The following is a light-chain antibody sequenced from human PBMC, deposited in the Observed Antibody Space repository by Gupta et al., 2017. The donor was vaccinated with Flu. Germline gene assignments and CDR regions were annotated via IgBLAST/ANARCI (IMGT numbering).Light chain of an antibody. CDR2: ATS. J-gene: IGKJ1*01. CDR3: QQDGTSRT. V-gene: IGKV3-20*01. CDR1: QSVSTSY. Sequence: LGTLSLSPGDRATVSCRPSQSVSTSYLAWYQQKPGQAPRLLIYATSTRATGIPDRFSGSGSGTDFTLTSSRLEPEDFAVYYCQQDGTSRTFGQGTKVEIK.